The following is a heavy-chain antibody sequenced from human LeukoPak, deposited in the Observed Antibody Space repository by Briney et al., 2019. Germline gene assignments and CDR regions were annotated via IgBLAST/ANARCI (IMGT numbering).Heavy chain of an antibody. D-gene: IGHD1-26*01. Sequence: GGSLRLSCAASGFTFSSYAMSWVRQAPGKGLEWVSAISGSGGSTYYADSVKGRFTISRDNSKNTLYLQMNSLRAEDTAVYYCASLVGATTHYYYGMDFWGQGTTVTVSS. CDR2: ISGSGGST. J-gene: IGHJ6*02. V-gene: IGHV3-23*01. CDR1: GFTFSSYA. CDR3: ASLVGATTHYYYGMDF.